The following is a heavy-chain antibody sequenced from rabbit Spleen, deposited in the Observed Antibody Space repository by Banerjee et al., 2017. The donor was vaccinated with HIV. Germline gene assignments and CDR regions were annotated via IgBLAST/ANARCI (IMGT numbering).Heavy chain of an antibody. J-gene: IGHJ6*01. CDR2: IYAGSTGST. D-gene: IGHD1-1*01. V-gene: IGHV1S45*01. Sequence: QEQLEESGGDLVKPEGSLTLTCTASGFSFSSSYYMCWVRQAPGKGLECIACIYAGSTGSTYYASWAKGRFTISKTSSTTVTLQMTSLTAADTATYFCARDLVAVIGWSFSLWGPGTLVTVS. CDR3: ARDLVAVIGWSFSL. CDR1: GFSFSSSYY.